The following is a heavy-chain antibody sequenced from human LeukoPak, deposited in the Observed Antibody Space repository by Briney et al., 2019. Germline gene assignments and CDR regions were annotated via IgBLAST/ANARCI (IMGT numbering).Heavy chain of an antibody. Sequence: PSETLSLTCTVSGGSITSYYWSWIRQPPGKGLEWIGYIYYSGSTNYNPSLKSRVTISVDTSKNQFSLKLSSVTAADTAVYYCAREDGRDYGDYLSFDYWGQGTLVTVSS. V-gene: IGHV4-59*01. D-gene: IGHD4-17*01. J-gene: IGHJ4*02. CDR1: GGSITSYY. CDR2: IYYSGST. CDR3: AREDGRDYGDYLSFDY.